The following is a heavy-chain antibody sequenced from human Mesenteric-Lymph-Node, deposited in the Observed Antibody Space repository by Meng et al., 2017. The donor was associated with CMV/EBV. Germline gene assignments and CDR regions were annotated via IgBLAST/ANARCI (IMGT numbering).Heavy chain of an antibody. D-gene: IGHD1-1*01. CDR3: AKDHWRFDY. CDR2: IYATGSTT. J-gene: IGHJ4*02. Sequence: GESLKISCAASVFTFTNYAMSWVCRAPGKGLEWVSVIYATGSTTHYADSVKGRFTISRDTSRNTLYLQMNSLRAEDTAVYYCAKDHWRFDYWGQGTLVTVSS. CDR1: VFTFTNYA. V-gene: IGHV3-23*03.